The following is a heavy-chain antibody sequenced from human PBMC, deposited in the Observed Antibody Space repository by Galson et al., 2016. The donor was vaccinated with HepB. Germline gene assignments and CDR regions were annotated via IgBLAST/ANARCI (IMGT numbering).Heavy chain of an antibody. V-gene: IGHV4-30-2*01. J-gene: IGHJ4*02. CDR2: IYHSGNT. CDR3: ARNSYFGSGTYFGY. D-gene: IGHD3-10*01. CDR1: GGSISSGGYS. Sequence: TLSLTCAVSGGSISSGGYSWSWIRQPPGKGLEWIGYIYHSGNTYYNPSLKSRVAISLDKSKNQFSPKLDSVTAADTAVYFCARNSYFGSGTYFGYWGQGILVAVSS.